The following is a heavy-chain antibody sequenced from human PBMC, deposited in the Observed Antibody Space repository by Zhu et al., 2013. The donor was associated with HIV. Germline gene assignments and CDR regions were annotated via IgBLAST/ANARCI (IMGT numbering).Heavy chain of an antibody. CDR2: MNPNSGNT. J-gene: IGHJ5*02. D-gene: IGHD2-21*02. V-gene: IGHV1-8*01. Sequence: QVQLVQSGAEVKKPGASVKVSCKASGYTFTSYDINWVRQATGQGLEWMGWMNPNSGNTGYAQKFQGRVTMTRNTSISTAYMELSSLRSEDTAVYYCASTPGAGDCYDRFDPWAREPWSPSPQ. CDR3: ASTPGAGDCYDRFDP. CDR1: GYTFTSYD.